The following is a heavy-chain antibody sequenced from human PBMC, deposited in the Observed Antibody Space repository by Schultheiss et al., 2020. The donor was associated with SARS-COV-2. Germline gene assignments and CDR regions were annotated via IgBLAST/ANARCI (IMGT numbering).Heavy chain of an antibody. D-gene: IGHD4-17*01. CDR3: TTEVDYGDYVGDY. V-gene: IGHV3-64*02. J-gene: IGHJ4*02. Sequence: GGSLRLSCAASGFIFSSYVMYWVRQAPGKGLEYVSAISSNGGSTYYADSVKGRFTISRDNSKNTLYLQMGSLRAEDMAVYYCTTEVDYGDYVGDYWGQGTLVTVSS. CDR1: GFIFSSYV. CDR2: ISSNGGST.